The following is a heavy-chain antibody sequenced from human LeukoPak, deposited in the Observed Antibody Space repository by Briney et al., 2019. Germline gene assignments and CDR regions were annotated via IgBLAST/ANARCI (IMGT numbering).Heavy chain of an antibody. V-gene: IGHV3-33*06. CDR2: ICYDGSNK. J-gene: IGHJ6*03. CDR1: GFTFSSYG. Sequence: GGSLRLSCAASGFTFSSYGMHWVRQAPGKGLEWVAVICYDGSNKYYADSVKGRFTISRDNSKNTLYLQMNSLRAEDTAVYYCAKDRSQIYYNYYMDVWGKGTTVTVSS. CDR3: AKDRSQIYYNYYMDV. D-gene: IGHD1-26*01.